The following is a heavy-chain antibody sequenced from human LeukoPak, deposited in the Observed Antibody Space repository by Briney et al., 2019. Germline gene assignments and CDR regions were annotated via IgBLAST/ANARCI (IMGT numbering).Heavy chain of an antibody. CDR2: IFYGGTTGTN. Sequence: SETLSLTCTVSGGSFNDGTYYWAWIRQSPGKTLEWIGNIFYGGTTGTNCYNPSLRSRLTLSLETSKNQFSLELSSVTAADSAMYYCARRCDVWFGGTPTYFFDSWGQGSLVTVSS. D-gene: IGHD3-10*01. J-gene: IGHJ4*02. CDR1: GGSFNDGTYY. V-gene: IGHV4-39*01. CDR3: ARRCDVWFGGTPTYFFDS.